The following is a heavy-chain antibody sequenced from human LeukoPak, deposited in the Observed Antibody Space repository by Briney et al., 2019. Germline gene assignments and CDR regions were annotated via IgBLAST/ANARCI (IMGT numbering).Heavy chain of an antibody. CDR1: GGSFSGYY. D-gene: IGHD6-13*01. V-gene: IGHV4-34*01. J-gene: IGHJ4*02. Sequence: SETLSLTCAVYGGSFSGYYWSWIRQPPGKGLEWIGEINHSGSTNYNPSLKSRVTISVDTSKNQFSLKPSSVTAADTAVYYCARGLFGIAAAAPFDYWGQGTLVTVSS. CDR3: ARGLFGIAAAAPFDY. CDR2: INHSGST.